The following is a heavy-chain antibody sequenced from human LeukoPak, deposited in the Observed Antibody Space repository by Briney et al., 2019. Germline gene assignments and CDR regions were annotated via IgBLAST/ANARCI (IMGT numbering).Heavy chain of an antibody. V-gene: IGHV3-73*01. D-gene: IGHD4-17*01. J-gene: IGHJ4*02. Sequence: PGGSLRLSCAASGFTFSGAAIHWVRQASGKGLEWVGRIRSNANNYATSYAASVTGRFTISRDDSKNTAFLQMNSLKTEDTAVYYCTSLDYGYTNYFDYWGQGTLVTVSS. CDR1: GFTFSGAA. CDR2: IRSNANNYAT. CDR3: TSLDYGYTNYFDY.